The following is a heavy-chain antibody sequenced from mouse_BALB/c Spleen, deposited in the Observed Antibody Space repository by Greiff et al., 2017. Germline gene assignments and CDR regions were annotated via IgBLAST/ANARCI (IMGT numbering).Heavy chain of an antibody. D-gene: IGHD1-1*01. V-gene: IGHV2-4-1*01. CDR1: GFSLTSYG. CDR3: ARNGGTTVVEDWYFDV. J-gene: IGHJ1*01. Sequence: QVQLQQSGPGLVQPSQSLSITCTVSGFSLTSYGVHWVRQSPGKGLEWLGVIWSGGSTDYNAAFISRLSISKDNSKSQVFFKMNSLQADDTAIYYCARNGGTTVVEDWYFDVWGAGTTVTVSS. CDR2: IWSGGST.